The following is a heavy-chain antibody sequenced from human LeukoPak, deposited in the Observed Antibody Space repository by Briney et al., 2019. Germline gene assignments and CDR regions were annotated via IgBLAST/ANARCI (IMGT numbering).Heavy chain of an antibody. CDR1: GFTFSSYA. J-gene: IGHJ4*02. CDR3: AKDLSKSRITMVRGVPSPSDY. Sequence: GGSLRLSCAASGFTFSSYAMSRVRQAPGKGLEWVSAISGSGGSTYYADSVKGRFTISRDNSKNTLYLQMNSLRAEDTAVYYCAKDLSKSRITMVRGVPSPSDYWGQGTLVTVSS. CDR2: ISGSGGST. D-gene: IGHD3-10*01. V-gene: IGHV3-23*01.